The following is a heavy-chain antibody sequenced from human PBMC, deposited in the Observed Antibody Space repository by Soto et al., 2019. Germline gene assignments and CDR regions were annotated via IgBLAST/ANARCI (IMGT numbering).Heavy chain of an antibody. CDR3: AKPVTDYGDYRFYGMDV. CDR1: GFTFSSYG. D-gene: IGHD4-17*01. Sequence: GGSLRLSCAASGFTFSSYGMHWVRQAPGKGLEWVAVISYDGSNKYYADSVKGRFTISRDNSKNTLYLQMNSLRAEDTAVYYCAKPVTDYGDYRFYGMDVWGQGTTVTVSS. V-gene: IGHV3-30*18. J-gene: IGHJ6*02. CDR2: ISYDGSNK.